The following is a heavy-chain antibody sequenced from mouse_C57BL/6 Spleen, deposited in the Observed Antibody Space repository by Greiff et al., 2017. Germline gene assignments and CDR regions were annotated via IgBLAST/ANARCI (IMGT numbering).Heavy chain of an antibody. J-gene: IGHJ4*01. D-gene: IGHD4-1*01. V-gene: IGHV5-16*01. Sequence: EVMLVESEGGLVQPGSSMKLSCTASGFTFSDYYMAWVRQVPEKGLEWVANINYDGSSTYYLDSLKIRFIISRDNTKNILYLQMSSLKSEDTATYYCARTNWGYAMDYWGQGTSVTVSS. CDR2: INYDGSST. CDR3: ARTNWGYAMDY. CDR1: GFTFSDYY.